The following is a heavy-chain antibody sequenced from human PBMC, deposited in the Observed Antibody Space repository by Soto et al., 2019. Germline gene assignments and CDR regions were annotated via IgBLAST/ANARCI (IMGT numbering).Heavy chain of an antibody. CDR1: AFTLSRYS. CDR3: ASDTFANWNFYYYGMDV. J-gene: IGHJ6*02. V-gene: IGHV3-48*02. Sequence: GGSLRLSCAASAFTLSRYSMNWVRQAPGKGLEWISCISSGSGTIYYADSVKGRFTISRDNAKNSLYLQMNSLRDEDTAVYYCASDTFANWNFYYYGMDVWGQGTTVTVSS. D-gene: IGHD1-20*01. CDR2: ISSGSGTI.